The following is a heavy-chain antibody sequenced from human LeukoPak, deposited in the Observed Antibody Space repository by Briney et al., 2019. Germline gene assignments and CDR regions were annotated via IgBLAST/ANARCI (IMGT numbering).Heavy chain of an antibody. Sequence: PGGSLRLSCAASGFTFDDYGMSWVRQAPGKGLEWVSGINWHGGSTGYADSVKGRFTISRDNAKNSLYLQMNSLRAEDTALYYCARDISYDYGDYARIGPFDYWGQGTLVTVSS. V-gene: IGHV3-20*04. CDR3: ARDISYDYGDYARIGPFDY. D-gene: IGHD4-17*01. J-gene: IGHJ4*02. CDR1: GFTFDDYG. CDR2: INWHGGST.